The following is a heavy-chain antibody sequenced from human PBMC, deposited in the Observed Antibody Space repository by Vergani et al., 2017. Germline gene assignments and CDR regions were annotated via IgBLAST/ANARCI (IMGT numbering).Heavy chain of an antibody. J-gene: IGHJ4*02. Sequence: QVQLLESGPGVVKPSQTLSLTCSVSGASISSGDSYWSWIRQTPGKGLEWIGYIAHTGASYYNPSLRSRLSISLDTSRNQFSLKLTSVTAEDTAVYFCAREELRFSRTLDSWGQGTQVTVSS. CDR1: GASISSGDSY. V-gene: IGHV4-30-4*08. CDR3: AREELRFSRTLDS. CDR2: IAHTGAS. D-gene: IGHD5-12*01.